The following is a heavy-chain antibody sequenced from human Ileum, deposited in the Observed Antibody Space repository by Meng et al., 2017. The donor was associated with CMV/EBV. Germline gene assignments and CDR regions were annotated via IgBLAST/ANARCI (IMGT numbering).Heavy chain of an antibody. V-gene: IGHV4-59*01. Sequence: LSCSVCGGPFRGCYGNWIRQYPGKGLEWIGYIYYNGSTHYSPALRGRVNISLDTSSNQFSLNLHSVTAADTAVYYCARGGGGLNWFDPWGQGILVTVSS. CDR2: IYYNGST. CDR1: GGPFRGCY. J-gene: IGHJ5*02. CDR3: ARGGGGLNWFDP. D-gene: IGHD2-15*01.